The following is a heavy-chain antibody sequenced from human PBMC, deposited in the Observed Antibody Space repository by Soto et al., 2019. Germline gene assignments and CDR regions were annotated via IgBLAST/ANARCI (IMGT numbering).Heavy chain of an antibody. V-gene: IGHV3-74*01. D-gene: IGHD2-15*01. CDR2: IASDGSST. CDR1: GFTFSRYW. Sequence: EVQLVESGGGLFQPGGALRLFCAASGFTFSRYWMHWVRQAPGKGLLCVSRIASDGSSTSDADSVKGRFTMSRDNAKNTLYLQMNSLRAEDTAVYYCVITSLVMAAATREHYWAQGNLVNVST. J-gene: IGHJ4*02. CDR3: VITSLVMAAATREHY.